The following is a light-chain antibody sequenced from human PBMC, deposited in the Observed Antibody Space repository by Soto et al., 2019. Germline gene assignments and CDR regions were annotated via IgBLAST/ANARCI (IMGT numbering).Light chain of an antibody. CDR3: NSYTSSSTYVV. CDR1: SSDVGGYNY. V-gene: IGLV2-14*01. Sequence: QSALTQPASVSGSPGQSITISCTGTSSDVGGYNYVSWYQQHPGKAPKLMIYEVSNRPPGVSNRFSGSKSGNTASLTISGLQAEDEADYYCNSYTSSSTYVVFGGGTKLTVL. J-gene: IGLJ2*01. CDR2: EVS.